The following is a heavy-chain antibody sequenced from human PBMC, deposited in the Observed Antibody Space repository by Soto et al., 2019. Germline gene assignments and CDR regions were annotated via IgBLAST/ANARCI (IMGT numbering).Heavy chain of an antibody. CDR2: IGTSGSYI. D-gene: IGHD1-26*01. CDR3: ARGSAFIGLDY. Sequence: GGSLRLSCAVSGFIFSRYSMNWVRQAPWKGLEWVSSIGTSGSYIYDTDSVKGRFTISRDNTKDSLYLQMNSLRAEDTAIYYCARGSAFIGLDYWGQGTPVTVSS. V-gene: IGHV3-21*01. CDR1: GFIFSRYS. J-gene: IGHJ4*02.